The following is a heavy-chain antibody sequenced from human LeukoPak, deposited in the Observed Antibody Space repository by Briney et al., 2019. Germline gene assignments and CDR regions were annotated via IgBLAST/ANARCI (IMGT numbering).Heavy chain of an antibody. D-gene: IGHD1-1*01. CDR2: ISPYNGNT. J-gene: IGHJ4*02. V-gene: IGHV1-18*01. CDR1: GYTFTTYG. CDR3: ARGERLYIFDY. Sequence: ASVKVSCKTSGYTFTTYGIIWVRQAPGQGLEWMGWISPYNGNTNYAQKLQGRFTMTTDTSTTTAYLELRSLRSEDTAVYYCARGERLYIFDYWGQGTLVTVSS.